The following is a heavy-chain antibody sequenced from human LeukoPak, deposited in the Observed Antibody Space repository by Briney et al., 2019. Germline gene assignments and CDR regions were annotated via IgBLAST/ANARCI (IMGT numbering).Heavy chain of an antibody. CDR3: ARDPAYCGGDCYFDY. V-gene: IGHV1-2*02. CDR1: GYSFTAYE. Sequence: ASVKVSCKASGYSFTAYELYWLRQAPGQGLEWMGWINPNSGGTNYAQKFQGRVTMTRDTSISTAYMELSRLRSDDTAVYYCARDPAYCGGDCYFDYWGQGTLVTVSS. D-gene: IGHD2-21*02. J-gene: IGHJ4*02. CDR2: INPNSGGT.